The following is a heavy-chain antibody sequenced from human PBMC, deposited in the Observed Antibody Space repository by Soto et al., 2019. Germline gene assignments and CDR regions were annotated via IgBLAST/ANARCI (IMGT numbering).Heavy chain of an antibody. CDR1: GFTFSNYW. J-gene: IGHJ4*02. Sequence: EVQLVESGGGLVQPGESLRLSCAASGFTFSNYWMHWVRQAPGKGLVWVSRIDSDGSRITYVDFVKGRLTISRDNAKNTVYLHMNILTAEDTAVYYCVRTSLVVAVATREDFWGQGTLVTVSS. V-gene: IGHV3-74*01. CDR3: VRTSLVVAVATREDF. D-gene: IGHD2-15*01. CDR2: IDSDGSRI.